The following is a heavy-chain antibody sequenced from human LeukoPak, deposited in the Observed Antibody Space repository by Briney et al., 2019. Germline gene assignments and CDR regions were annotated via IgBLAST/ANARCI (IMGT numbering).Heavy chain of an antibody. D-gene: IGHD1-26*01. Sequence: GGSLRLSCAASGFTFSTYAITWVRQAPGRGLEWLSSISGSGTNTHNADSVRGRFTISRDNSENTVYLQMNSLRAEDTAIYFCARGRRIGTNSYYFDYWGQGALVTVSS. CDR3: ARGRRIGTNSYYFDY. CDR2: ISGSGTNT. CDR1: GFTFSTYA. J-gene: IGHJ4*02. V-gene: IGHV3-23*01.